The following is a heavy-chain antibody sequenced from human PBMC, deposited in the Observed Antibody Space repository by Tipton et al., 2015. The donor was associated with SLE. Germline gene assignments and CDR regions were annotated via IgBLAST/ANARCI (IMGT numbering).Heavy chain of an antibody. V-gene: IGHV4-31*02. Sequence: LRLSCTVSGDSISNVGYYWSWIRQHPGKGLEWIGCIYYSGSTDYYDPSLESRVSISVDTSKNQVSLKLSSVTAADTAVYYCARGGAFDIWGQGTIVTVSS. CDR2: IYYSGSTD. J-gene: IGHJ3*02. CDR3: ARGGAFDI. CDR1: GDSISNVGYY.